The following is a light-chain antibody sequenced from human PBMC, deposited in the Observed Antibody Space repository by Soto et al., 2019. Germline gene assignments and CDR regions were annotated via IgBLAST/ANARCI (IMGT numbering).Light chain of an antibody. CDR3: QQSYNSPPA. CDR1: QSITTY. J-gene: IGKJ3*01. CDR2: GAS. V-gene: IGKV1-39*01. Sequence: IQMTQSPSSLSVSVGDSVTITCRSSQSITTYLNWYQQKPGKGPRLLNYGASSLPSGVPARFAGSGSGTNFTLTISSLQPEDFAVYYCQQSYNSPPAFGSGTKVEIK.